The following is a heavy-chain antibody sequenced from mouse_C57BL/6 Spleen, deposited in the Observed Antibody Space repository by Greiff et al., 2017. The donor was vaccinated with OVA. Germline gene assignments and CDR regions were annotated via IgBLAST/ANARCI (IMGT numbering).Heavy chain of an antibody. D-gene: IGHD1-1*01. J-gene: IGHJ1*03. CDR3: TTDYYYGSSYRYFDV. CDR2: IDPEDGDT. V-gene: IGHV14-1*01. CDR1: GFNIKDYY. Sequence: DVQLQESGAELVRPGASVKLSCTASGFNIKDYYMHWVKQRPEQGLEWIGRIDPEDGDTEYAPKFQGKATMTADTSSNTAYLQLSSLTSEDTAVYYCTTDYYYGSSYRYFDVWGTGTTVTVSS.